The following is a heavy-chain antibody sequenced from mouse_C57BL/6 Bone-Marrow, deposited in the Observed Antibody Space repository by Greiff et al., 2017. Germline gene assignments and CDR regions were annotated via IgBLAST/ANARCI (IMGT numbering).Heavy chain of an antibody. Sequence: QVQLQQSGPELVKPGASVKISCKASGYAFSSSWMNWVKQRPGKGLEWIGRIYPGDGDTNYNGKFKGKATLTADKSSSTAYMQLSSLTAEDSAIYYCAGVVSAMDYWGQGTSVTVSA. J-gene: IGHJ4*01. CDR1: GYAFSSSW. V-gene: IGHV1-82*01. CDR3: AGVVSAMDY. CDR2: IYPGDGDT. D-gene: IGHD1-1*01.